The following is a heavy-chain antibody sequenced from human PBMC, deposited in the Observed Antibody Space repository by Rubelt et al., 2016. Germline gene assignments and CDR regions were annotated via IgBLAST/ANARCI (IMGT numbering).Heavy chain of an antibody. CDR3: AGSITIFCVASGFFDY. J-gene: IGHJ4*02. Sequence: QVQLQESGPGLVKPSETLSLTCTVSGGSISSYYWSWIRQPPGKGLEWIGYIYYSGSTNYNPSIKSRVTRSIGASKNQFSHGARCVTAAETAVVYCAGSITIFCVASGFFDYWGQGTLVTVSS. D-gene: IGHD3-9*01. CDR2: IYYSGST. V-gene: IGHV4-59*01. CDR1: GGSISSYY.